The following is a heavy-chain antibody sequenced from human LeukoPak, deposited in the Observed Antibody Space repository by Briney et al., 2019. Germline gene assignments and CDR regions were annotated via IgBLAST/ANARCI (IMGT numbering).Heavy chain of an antibody. CDR1: TFTFSRYW. Sequence: PGGSLRLSCAASTFTFSRYWMHWVRQAPGKGLVWVSRINSDGTNTYYADSVKGRFTISRDNTKNTLYLQMNSLRTEDTAVYYCARDRAAFGVVQVGYWGQRTLVTVSS. J-gene: IGHJ4*02. CDR3: ARDRAAFGVVQVGY. D-gene: IGHD3-3*01. V-gene: IGHV3-74*01. CDR2: INSDGTNT.